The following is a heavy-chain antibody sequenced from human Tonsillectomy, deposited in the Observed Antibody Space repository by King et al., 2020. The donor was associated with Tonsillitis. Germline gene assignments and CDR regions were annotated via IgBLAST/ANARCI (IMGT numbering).Heavy chain of an antibody. CDR2: ISSSGSTI. CDR3: AGANRGYSYGPPY. V-gene: IGHV3-48*03. Sequence: VQLVESGGGLVQPGGSLRLSCAASGFTFSSYEMNWVRQAPGKGLEWVSYISSSGSTIYYADSVKGRFTISRDNAKNYLYLQMNSLRDEDTAVYYCAGANRGYSYGPPYWGQGTLVTVSS. D-gene: IGHD5-18*01. CDR1: GFTFSSYE. J-gene: IGHJ4*02.